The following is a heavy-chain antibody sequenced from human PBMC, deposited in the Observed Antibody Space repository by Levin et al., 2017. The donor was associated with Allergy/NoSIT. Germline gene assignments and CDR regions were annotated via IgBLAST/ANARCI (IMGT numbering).Heavy chain of an antibody. CDR3: AKSMYYDFWSGYPNYFDY. Sequence: GGSLRLSCAASGFTFSSYAMSWVRQAPGQGLEWVSAISGSGGSTYYADSVKGRFTISRDNSKNTMYLQMNSLRAEDTAVYYCAKSMYYDFWSGYPNYFDYWGQGTLVTVSS. D-gene: IGHD3-3*01. CDR1: GFTFSSYA. V-gene: IGHV3-23*01. CDR2: ISGSGGST. J-gene: IGHJ4*02.